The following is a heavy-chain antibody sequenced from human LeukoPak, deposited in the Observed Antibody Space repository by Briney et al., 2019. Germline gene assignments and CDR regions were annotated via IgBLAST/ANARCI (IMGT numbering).Heavy chain of an antibody. V-gene: IGHV4-34*01. D-gene: IGHD3-9*01. CDR3: ARTPDIPKHNWFDP. CDR1: GGSFSGYY. CDR2: INHSGST. Sequence: SETLSLTCAVYGGSFSGYYWSWIRQPPGKGLEWIGEINHSGSTNYNPSLKSRVTISVDTSKNQLSLKLSSVTAADTAVYYCARTPDIPKHNWFDPWGQGTLVTVSS. J-gene: IGHJ5*02.